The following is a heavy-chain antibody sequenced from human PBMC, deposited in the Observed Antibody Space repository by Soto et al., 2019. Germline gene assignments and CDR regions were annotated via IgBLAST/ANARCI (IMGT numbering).Heavy chain of an antibody. J-gene: IGHJ4*02. CDR1: GGTFSDSW. CDR3: ARVAVVPRGIDY. CDR2: VNEYDTDR. V-gene: IGHV3-74*01. Sequence: ALRLSCVASGGTFSDSWMHWVRQAPGKGLVWVSRVNEYDTDRNYADSVKGRFTISRDNARKTVYLQMNSLRAEDTAVYYCARVAVVPRGIDYMAQGTLVPVSS. D-gene: IGHD6-19*01.